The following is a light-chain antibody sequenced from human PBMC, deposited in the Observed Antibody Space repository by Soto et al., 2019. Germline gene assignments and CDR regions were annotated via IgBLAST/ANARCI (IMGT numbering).Light chain of an antibody. CDR3: SSYTRSSTVI. Sequence: QSALTQPASVSGSPGQSITISCTGTSSDDGGYNYVSWYQQHPGKAPKLLIYGVNNRPSGVSNRFSGSKSGNTASLTISGLQAEDEADYYCSSYTRSSTVIFGGGTKLTVL. CDR1: SSDDGGYNY. CDR2: GVN. J-gene: IGLJ2*01. V-gene: IGLV2-14*01.